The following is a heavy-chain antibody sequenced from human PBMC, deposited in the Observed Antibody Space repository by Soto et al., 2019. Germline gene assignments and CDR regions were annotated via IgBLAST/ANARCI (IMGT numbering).Heavy chain of an antibody. CDR2: IYYSGST. Sequence: QLQLQESGPGLVKPSETLSLTCTVSGGSISSSSYYWGWIRQPPGKGLEWIGSIYYSGSTYYNPSLKSRVTISVDTSKNQFSLKLSSVTAADTAVYYCAVQAGGYYPPLDYWGQGTLVTVSS. J-gene: IGHJ4*02. D-gene: IGHD3-22*01. CDR1: GGSISSSSYY. CDR3: AVQAGGYYPPLDY. V-gene: IGHV4-39*01.